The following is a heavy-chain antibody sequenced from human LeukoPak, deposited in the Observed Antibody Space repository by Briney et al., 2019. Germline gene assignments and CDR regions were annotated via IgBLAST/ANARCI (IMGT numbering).Heavy chain of an antibody. CDR1: GGSFSGYY. J-gene: IGHJ4*02. Sequence: SETLSLTCDVYGGSFSGYYWSWIRQPPGKGLEWIGEINHSGSTNYIPSLKSRVTISIDTSKNQFSLKLSSVTAADTAVYYCAREAYCGGDCYSGFDYWGQGTLVTVSS. D-gene: IGHD2-21*02. V-gene: IGHV4-34*01. CDR3: AREAYCGGDCYSGFDY. CDR2: INHSGST.